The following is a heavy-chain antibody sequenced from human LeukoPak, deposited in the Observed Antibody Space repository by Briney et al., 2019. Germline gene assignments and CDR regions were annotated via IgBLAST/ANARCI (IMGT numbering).Heavy chain of an antibody. J-gene: IGHJ6*03. CDR1: GFTFSNFW. Sequence: GGSLRLSCAVSGFTFSNFWMSWVRQAPGRGLEWVGRIKSKTDGGTSDYAAPVRGRFTMWRDDARSALYLQMNSLQTEDTAVYYCTPDLMDVWGKGTTVTVSS. V-gene: IGHV3-15*01. CDR3: TPDLMDV. CDR2: IKSKTDGGTS.